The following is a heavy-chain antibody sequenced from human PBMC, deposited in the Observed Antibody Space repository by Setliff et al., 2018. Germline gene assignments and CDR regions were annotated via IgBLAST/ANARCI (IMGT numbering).Heavy chain of an antibody. CDR1: GFTFRHYV. V-gene: IGHV3-48*01. CDR3: VRARAVIISAAFDL. Sequence: GGSLRLSCAASGFTFRHYVMHWVRQAPGKGLEWVSYISTGSTTMYYGDSVKGRFTISRDNGKNSLFLQMTSLRVEDTAVYYCVRARAVIISAAFDLWGQGTPVTVSS. J-gene: IGHJ4*02. D-gene: IGHD2-15*01. CDR2: ISTGSTTM.